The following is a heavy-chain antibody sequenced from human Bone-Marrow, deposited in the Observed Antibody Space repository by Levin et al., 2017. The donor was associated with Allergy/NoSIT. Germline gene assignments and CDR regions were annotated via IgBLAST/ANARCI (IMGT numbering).Heavy chain of an antibody. CDR1: GFSFSAYS. D-gene: IGHD2-15*01. Sequence: RAGGSLRLSCAASGFSFSAYSMNWVRQAPGKGLEWVSTISSSSSNMYYADSARGRFTISRDNAKNSLYLQLNSLRAEDTAVYYCARPTYVIGGGSSIEFWGQGTLVTVSS. CDR2: ISSSSSNM. J-gene: IGHJ4*02. CDR3: ARPTYVIGGGSSIEF. V-gene: IGHV3-21*01.